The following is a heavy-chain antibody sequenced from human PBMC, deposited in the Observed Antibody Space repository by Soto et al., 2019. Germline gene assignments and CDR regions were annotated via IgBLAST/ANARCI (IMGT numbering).Heavy chain of an antibody. CDR3: AKPSVPRPRKTVTFDF. CDR2: ISGSGGST. V-gene: IGHV3-23*01. J-gene: IGHJ5*01. D-gene: IGHD4-17*01. Sequence: WGSLRLSCAASGFTFSSYAISCVRHSPWKGLEWVSAISGSGGSTYYADSVKGRFTISRDNSKNTLYLQMNSLRAEDTAVYYCAKPSVPRPRKTVTFDFWGQGTLVTVSS. CDR1: GFTFSSYA.